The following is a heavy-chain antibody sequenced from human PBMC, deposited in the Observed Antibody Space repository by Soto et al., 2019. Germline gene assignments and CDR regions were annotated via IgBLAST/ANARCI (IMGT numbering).Heavy chain of an antibody. V-gene: IGHV1-18*04. CDR1: GYAFTSYG. J-gene: IGHJ4*02. CDR3: ARDHYDTLTGPPNFDY. Sequence: ASVKVSRKASGYAFTSYGISWVRQAPGQGLEWMGWISAYNGNTNYAQKLQGRVTMTTDTSTSTAYMELRSLRSDDTAVYYCARDHYDTLTGPPNFDYWGQGTLVTVSS. D-gene: IGHD3-9*01. CDR2: ISAYNGNT.